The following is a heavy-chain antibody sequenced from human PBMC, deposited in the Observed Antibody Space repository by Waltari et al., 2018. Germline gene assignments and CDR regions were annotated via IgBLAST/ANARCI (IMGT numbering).Heavy chain of an antibody. CDR1: GFLFGHPC. Sequence: VQLVESGGGMLHSGGSLPLSWSAHGFLFGHPCVRWVSKVQGKGLEWVANIKKDGTEKIYVDSVKGRFTILRDNAKNSLFLQMNSLRADDTGVYYCARILCDGSKCYNGLDVWGQGTAVTVSS. CDR2: IKKDGTEK. V-gene: IGHV3-7*01. D-gene: IGHD3-10*01. CDR3: ARILCDGSKCYNGLDV. J-gene: IGHJ6*02.